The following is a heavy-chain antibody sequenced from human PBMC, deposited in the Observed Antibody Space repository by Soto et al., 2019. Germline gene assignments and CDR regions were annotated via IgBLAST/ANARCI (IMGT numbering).Heavy chain of an antibody. Sequence: PSETLSLTCTVSGGSISSGDYYWSWIRQPPGKGLEWIGYIYYSGSTYYNPSLKSRVTISVDTSKNQFSLKLSSVTAADTAVYYCATRGYSYGYYYYGMDVWGQGTTVTAP. CDR1: GGSISSGDYY. CDR3: ATRGYSYGYYYYGMDV. J-gene: IGHJ6*02. V-gene: IGHV4-30-4*01. CDR2: IYYSGST. D-gene: IGHD5-18*01.